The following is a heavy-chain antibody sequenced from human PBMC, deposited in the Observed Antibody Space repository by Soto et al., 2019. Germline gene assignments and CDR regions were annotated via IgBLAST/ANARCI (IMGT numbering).Heavy chain of an antibody. D-gene: IGHD2-21*02. CDR3: AREDIAAAGNVVTAIAPLYYYYGMDV. CDR2: IKADGSET. V-gene: IGHV3-7*01. CDR1: GFSFSTYW. J-gene: IGHJ6*02. Sequence: EVQLVESGGGLVQPGGSLRLSCAASGFSFSTYWMSWVRQVPGTGLEWVANIKADGSETYYVDSVRGRFTISRDNSKNTLYLQMNSLRAEDTAVYYCAREDIAAAGNVVTAIAPLYYYYGMDVWGQGTTVTVSS.